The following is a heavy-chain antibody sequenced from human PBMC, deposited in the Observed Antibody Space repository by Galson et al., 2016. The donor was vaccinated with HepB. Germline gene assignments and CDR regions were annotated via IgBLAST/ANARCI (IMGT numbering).Heavy chain of an antibody. CDR2: IWSDGNTK. CDR1: GLTFSRDG. V-gene: IGHV3-33*01. CDR3: ARAHTIMLNYFDY. J-gene: IGHJ4*02. Sequence: SLRLSCAASGLTFSRDGMHWVRQPPGKGLEWVAVIWSDGNTKSYADSVRGRFTISRDNSKNTLFLQMNSLRAEDTAVYYCARAHTIMLNYFDYWGRGTLVTVSS. D-gene: IGHD3-16*01.